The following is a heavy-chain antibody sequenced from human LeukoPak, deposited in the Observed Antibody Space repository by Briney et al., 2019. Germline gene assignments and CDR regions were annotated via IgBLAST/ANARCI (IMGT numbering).Heavy chain of an antibody. J-gene: IGHJ4*02. D-gene: IGHD5/OR15-5a*01. CDR2: IYYSGST. CDR3: ASIVSGTFDY. CDR1: GYSISSGYY. Sequence: SETLSLTCTVSGYSISSGYYWGWIRQPPGKGLEWIGSIYYSGSTYYNPSLKSRVTISVDTSKNQFSLKLSSVTAADTAVYYCASIVSGTFDYWGQGTLVTVSS. V-gene: IGHV4-38-2*02.